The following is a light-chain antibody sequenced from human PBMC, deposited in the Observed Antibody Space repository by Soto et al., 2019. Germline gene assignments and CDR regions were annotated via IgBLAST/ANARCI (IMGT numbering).Light chain of an antibody. CDR2: QDT. J-gene: IGLJ2*01. CDR1: KLGDEY. V-gene: IGLV3-1*01. CDR3: QAWDSSIVV. Sequence: SYELTQPPSVSVSPGQTASITCSGDKLGDEYACWYQQKPGQSPLLVIYQDTKRPSGIPERFSGSNSGNTATLTISGTQTMDEADYYCQAWDSSIVVFGGGTKLTVL.